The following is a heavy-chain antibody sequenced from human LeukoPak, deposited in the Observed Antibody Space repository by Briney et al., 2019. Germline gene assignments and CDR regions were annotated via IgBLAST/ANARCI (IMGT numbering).Heavy chain of an antibody. D-gene: IGHD5-24*01. CDR3: ARDGYNPIDY. CDR2: IYYSGST. CDR1: GGSISSSSYY. Sequence: SETLSLTCTVSGGSISSSSYYWGWIRQPPGKGLEWIGIIYYSGSTYYNPSLKSRVTISVDTSKNQFSLKLSSVTAADTAVYYCARDGYNPIDYWGQGTLVTVSS. V-gene: IGHV4-39*02. J-gene: IGHJ4*02.